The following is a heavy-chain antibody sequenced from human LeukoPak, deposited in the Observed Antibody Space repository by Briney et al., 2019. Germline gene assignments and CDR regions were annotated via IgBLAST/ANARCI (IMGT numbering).Heavy chain of an antibody. V-gene: IGHV3-48*04. Sequence: GGSLRLSCAASGFTFSSYSMNWVRQAPGKGLEWVSYISSSSGTIYYADSVKGRFTISRDNAKNSLYLQMNSLRPEDTAVYYCARDLGRKWGQGTLVSVSS. CDR2: ISSSSGTI. CDR3: ARDLGRK. J-gene: IGHJ4*02. CDR1: GFTFSSYS. D-gene: IGHD1-26*01.